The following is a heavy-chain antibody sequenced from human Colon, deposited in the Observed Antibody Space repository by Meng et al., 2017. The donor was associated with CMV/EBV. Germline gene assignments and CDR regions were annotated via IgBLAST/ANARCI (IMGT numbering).Heavy chain of an antibody. J-gene: IGHJ6*02. V-gene: IGHV3-23*01. CDR3: AKDTAYYYGSGSRAYGLDV. CDR1: GFTFDKYV. D-gene: IGHD3-10*01. Sequence: GESLKISCVASGFTFDKYVMTWVRQAPGKGLEWVSGMSGSGSSRYYADSVKGRHTISRDNSKNTLYLQMNGLGAGDTGVYYCAKDTAYYYGSGSRAYGLDVWGQGTTVTVSS. CDR2: MSGSGSSR.